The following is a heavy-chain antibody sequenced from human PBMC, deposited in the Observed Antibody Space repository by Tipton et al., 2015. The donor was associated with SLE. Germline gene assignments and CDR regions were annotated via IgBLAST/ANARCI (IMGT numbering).Heavy chain of an antibody. V-gene: IGHV4-39*07. Sequence: TLSLTCTVSGGSISSRSSYWGWIRQPPGKGLEWIGDINFSGTTYYTPSLKSRVTISVDTSKNQFSLRLTSVTAADTAVYYCARAGRVRQLWSYYLDHWGQGTLVSVSS. CDR1: GGSISSRSSY. CDR2: INFSGTT. CDR3: ARAGRVRQLWSYYLDH. D-gene: IGHD5-18*01. J-gene: IGHJ4*02.